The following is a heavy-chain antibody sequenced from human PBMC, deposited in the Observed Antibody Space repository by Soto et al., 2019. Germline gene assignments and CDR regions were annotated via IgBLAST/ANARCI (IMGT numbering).Heavy chain of an antibody. Sequence: SETLSLTCTVSGGSISSSSYYWGWIRQPPGKGLEWIGSIYHSGSTYYNPSLKSRVTISVDRSKNQFSLKLSSVTAADTAVYFCARDTRYYGVGYFDYWGQGTLVTVS. CDR1: GGSISSSSYY. D-gene: IGHD4-17*01. J-gene: IGHJ4*02. V-gene: IGHV4-39*07. CDR2: IYHSGST. CDR3: ARDTRYYGVGYFDY.